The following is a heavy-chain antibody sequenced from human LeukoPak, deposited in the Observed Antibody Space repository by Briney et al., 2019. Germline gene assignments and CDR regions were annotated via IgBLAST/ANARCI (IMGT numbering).Heavy chain of an antibody. V-gene: IGHV3-7*01. J-gene: IGHJ4*02. CDR2: IKQDGSEK. CDR1: GFTFSSYW. D-gene: IGHD6-19*01. Sequence: GGSLRLSRAASGFTFSSYWMSWVRQAPGKGLEWVANIKQDGSEKYYVDSVKGRFTISRDNAKNSLYLQMNSLRAEDTAVYYCAREGGGSGWYPAYFDYWGQGTLVTVSS. CDR3: AREGGGSGWYPAYFDY.